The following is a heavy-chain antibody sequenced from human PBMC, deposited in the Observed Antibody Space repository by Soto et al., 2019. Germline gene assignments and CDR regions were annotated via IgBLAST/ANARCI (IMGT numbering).Heavy chain of an antibody. J-gene: IGHJ4*02. V-gene: IGHV1-18*01. CDR3: ARLSTYYYDSSGYYSQDY. Sequence: ASVKVSCKASGYTFTSYGISWVRQAPGQGLEWMGWISAYNGNTNYAQKLQGRVTMTTDTSTSTAYMELRSLRSDDTAVYYCARLSTYYYDSSGYYSQDYWGQGTLVTGLL. CDR1: GYTFTSYG. D-gene: IGHD3-22*01. CDR2: ISAYNGNT.